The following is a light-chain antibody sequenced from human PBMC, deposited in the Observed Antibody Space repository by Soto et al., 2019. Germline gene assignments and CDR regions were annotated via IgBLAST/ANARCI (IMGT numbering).Light chain of an antibody. Sequence: ETVLTQSPGTLSLSPGERATLSCRASQSVSSNYLAWYQHIPGQAPRLLIYGASTRATGIPDRFSGSGSGTDFTLTISRLEPEDFALYYCQQFDRSLPSWTFGHGTKVE. CDR3: QQFDRSLPSWT. CDR1: QSVSSNY. J-gene: IGKJ1*01. V-gene: IGKV3-20*01. CDR2: GAS.